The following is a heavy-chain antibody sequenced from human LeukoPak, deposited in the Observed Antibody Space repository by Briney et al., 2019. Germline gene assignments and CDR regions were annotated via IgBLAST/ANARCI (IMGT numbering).Heavy chain of an antibody. CDR2: IYYSGST. J-gene: IGHJ4*02. Sequence: SETLSLTCTVSGGSISSYYWSWIRQPPGRGLEWIGYIYYSGSTNYNPSLKSRVTMSVDTSKNQFSLKLSSVTAADTAVYYCARHRGSYSSSDFDYWGQGTLVTVSS. V-gene: IGHV4-59*08. D-gene: IGHD6-6*01. CDR1: GGSISSYY. CDR3: ARHRGSYSSSDFDY.